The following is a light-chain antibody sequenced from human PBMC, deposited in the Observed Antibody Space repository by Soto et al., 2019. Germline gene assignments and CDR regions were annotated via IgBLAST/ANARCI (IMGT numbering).Light chain of an antibody. CDR1: QRISTW. J-gene: IGKJ1*01. V-gene: IGKV1-5*01. Sequence: DIPMTQSPSTLSASVGDRVTITCRASQRISTWLAWYQQKPGKAPKLLIYDASSLESGVPSRFSGSGSGTEFTLTISSLQPDDFATYEWQQYNTFSVWTFGQGTKVEIK. CDR2: DAS. CDR3: QQYNTFSVWT.